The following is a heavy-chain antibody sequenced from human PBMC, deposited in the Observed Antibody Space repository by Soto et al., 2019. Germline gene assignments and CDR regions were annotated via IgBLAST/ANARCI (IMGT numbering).Heavy chain of an antibody. V-gene: IGHV1-3*01. Sequence: GASVKVSCKASGYTFTSYAMHWVRQAPRQRLEWMGWINAGNGNTKYSQKFQGRVTITRDTSASTAYMELSSLRSEDTAVYYCARVSSGYYYTYYFDYWGQGTLVTVSS. CDR1: GYTFTSYA. CDR3: ARVSSGYYYTYYFDY. CDR2: INAGNGNT. D-gene: IGHD3-22*01. J-gene: IGHJ4*02.